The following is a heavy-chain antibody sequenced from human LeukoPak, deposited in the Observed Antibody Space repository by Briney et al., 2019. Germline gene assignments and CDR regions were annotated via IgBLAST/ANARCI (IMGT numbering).Heavy chain of an antibody. J-gene: IGHJ6*04. V-gene: IGHV1-69*06. CDR2: IILIFGTA. CDR3: ARDSGSSWGLSGMDV. D-gene: IGHD6-13*01. Sequence: SVKVSCKASGGTFSSYTISWVRQAPGQGLEWMGGIILIFGTANYAQKFQGRVTITADKSTSTAFMELSSLRSEDTAVYYCARDSGSSWGLSGMDVWGKGTTVTVSS. CDR1: GGTFSSYT.